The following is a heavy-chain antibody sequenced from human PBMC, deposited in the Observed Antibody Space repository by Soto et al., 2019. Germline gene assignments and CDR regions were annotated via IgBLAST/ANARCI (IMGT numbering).Heavy chain of an antibody. Sequence: SQTLSLTCAISGDSVSSNIAAWTWIRQSPSRGLEWLGRTFYRSNWNYDYAVSVTSRMTINPDTSRNQFSLHLKYVTPEDSAVYFCSRVSHLGRGHISWGQGTLVTVSS. CDR2: TFYRSNWNY. V-gene: IGHV6-1*01. CDR1: GDSVSSNIAA. D-gene: IGHD2-21*01. J-gene: IGHJ5*02. CDR3: SRVSHLGRGHIS.